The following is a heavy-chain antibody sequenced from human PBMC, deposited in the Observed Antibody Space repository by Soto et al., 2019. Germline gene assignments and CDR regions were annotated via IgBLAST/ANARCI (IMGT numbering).Heavy chain of an antibody. V-gene: IGHV3-21*01. D-gene: IGHD3-3*01. J-gene: IGHJ6*02. CDR2: LSSGSFYI. Sequence: LRLSCAVSGFPFDSYSMSWVRQAPGQGLEWLASLSSGSFYIFHADSIRARFTISRDDAKNLLFLQMNSLTIEDTATYYCAREANTIYAPHGLDVWGQGTAVTVSS. CDR3: AREANTIYAPHGLDV. CDR1: GFPFDSYS.